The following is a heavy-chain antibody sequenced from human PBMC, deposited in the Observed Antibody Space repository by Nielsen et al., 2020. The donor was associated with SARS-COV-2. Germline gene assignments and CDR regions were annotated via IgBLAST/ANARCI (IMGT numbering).Heavy chain of an antibody. Sequence: GGSLRLSCAASGFTVSSNYMSWVRQAPGKGLEWVSVIYSGGSTYYADSVKGRFTISRDNSKNTLYLQMNSLRAEDTAVYYCARGYSYGYRGYYGMDVWGQGTTVTVSS. CDR1: GFTVSSNY. D-gene: IGHD5-18*01. CDR3: ARGYSYGYRGYYGMDV. V-gene: IGHV3-66*01. J-gene: IGHJ6*02. CDR2: IYSGGST.